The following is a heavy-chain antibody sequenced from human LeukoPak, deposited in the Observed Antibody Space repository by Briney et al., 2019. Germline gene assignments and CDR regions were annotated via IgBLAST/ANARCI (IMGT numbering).Heavy chain of an antibody. D-gene: IGHD6-13*01. Sequence: GGSLRLSCVVSGIPFSDYYMNWIRQAPGKGLEWISYISSSSSYTDYADSVKGQFTISRDNAKSARYLQLNGLRLEDTAVDWAAGTAADFWGQGTLVTVSS. CDR1: GIPFSDYY. CDR2: ISSSSSYT. CDR3: AGTAADF. J-gene: IGHJ4*02. V-gene: IGHV3-11*03.